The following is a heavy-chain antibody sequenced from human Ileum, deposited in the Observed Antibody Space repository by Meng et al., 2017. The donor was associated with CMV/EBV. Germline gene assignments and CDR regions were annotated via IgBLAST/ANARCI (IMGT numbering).Heavy chain of an antibody. J-gene: IGHJ4*02. CDR2: IIPIFGTA. CDR1: GGTFSSYA. Sequence: KASGGTFSSYAVSWVRQAPGQGLEWMGGIIPIFGTANYAQKFQGGVTITTDESTSTAYMELSSLRSEDTAVYYCARDRGIAVAGALDYWGQGTLVTVSS. D-gene: IGHD6-19*01. V-gene: IGHV1-69*05. CDR3: ARDRGIAVAGALDY.